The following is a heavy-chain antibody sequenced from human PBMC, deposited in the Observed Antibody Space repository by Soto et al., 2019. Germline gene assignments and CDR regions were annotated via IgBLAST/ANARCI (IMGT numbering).Heavy chain of an antibody. CDR2: IWYDGSNK. D-gene: IGHD4-17*01. CDR1: GFTFSSYG. V-gene: IGHV3-33*01. J-gene: IGHJ6*02. Sequence: GGSLRLSCAASGFTFSSYGMHWVRQAPGKGLEWVAVIWYDGSNKYYADSVKGRFTISRDNSKNTLYLQMNSLRAEDTAVYYCRGDYEGSNYYYYGMDVWGQGTTVTVSS. CDR3: RGDYEGSNYYYYGMDV.